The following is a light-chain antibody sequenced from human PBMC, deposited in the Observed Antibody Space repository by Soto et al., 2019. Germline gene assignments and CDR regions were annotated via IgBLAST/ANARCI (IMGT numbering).Light chain of an antibody. CDR3: PAWDDSLNGLV. Sequence: QSVLTQPPSASGTPGQRVTISCSGSSCNIGSNTVNWYQQLPGTAPKRLIYHNNQRPSGGPDRFLGYKSGTSASLAISGLQSEDEADYYCPAWDDSLNGLVFGTGTKLTVL. V-gene: IGLV1-44*01. CDR1: SCNIGSNT. CDR2: HNN. J-gene: IGLJ1*01.